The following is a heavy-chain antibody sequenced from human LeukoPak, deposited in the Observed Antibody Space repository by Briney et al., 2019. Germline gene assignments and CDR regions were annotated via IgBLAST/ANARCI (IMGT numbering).Heavy chain of an antibody. D-gene: IGHD3-22*01. Sequence: GGSLRLSCVASGFTFSSYAMSWVRQAPGKGLEWVSGLTGSGGRTYHADSVKGRFTISRDNSKNTLFLQMNSLRAEDTALYYCAKGSSGYFVDLWGQGTLVTVSS. CDR1: GFTFSSYA. V-gene: IGHV3-23*01. CDR3: AKGSSGYFVDL. CDR2: LTGSGGRT. J-gene: IGHJ5*02.